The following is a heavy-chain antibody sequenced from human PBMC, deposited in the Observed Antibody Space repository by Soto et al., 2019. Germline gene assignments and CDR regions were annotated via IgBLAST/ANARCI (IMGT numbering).Heavy chain of an antibody. V-gene: IGHV1-69*12. CDR3: LYHYYYYYGMDV. J-gene: IGHJ6*02. D-gene: IGHD3-16*02. CDR2: IIPIFGTA. Sequence: QVQLVQSGAEVKKPGSSVKVSCKASGGTFSSYAISWVRQAPGQGLEWMGGIIPIFGTANYAQKFQGRVTITADECTSTAYMELSSVRSEDTAVYYCLYHYYYYYGMDVWGQGTTVTVSS. CDR1: GGTFSSYA.